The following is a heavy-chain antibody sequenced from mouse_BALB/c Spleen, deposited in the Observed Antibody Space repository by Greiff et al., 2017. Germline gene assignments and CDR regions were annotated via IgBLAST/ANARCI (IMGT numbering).Heavy chain of an antibody. D-gene: IGHD2-1*01. J-gene: IGHJ2*01. CDR3: ARVRGNCVDY. Sequence: EVKLVESGGGLVKPGGSLKLSCAASGFTFSSYAMSWVRQSPEQGLEWVAEISSGGSYTYYPDTVTGRFTISRDNAKNTLYLKMSSLRSEDTAMYYSARVRGNCVDYWGQGTTLTVSA. CDR2: ISSGGSYT. V-gene: IGHV5-9-4*01. CDR1: GFTFSSYA.